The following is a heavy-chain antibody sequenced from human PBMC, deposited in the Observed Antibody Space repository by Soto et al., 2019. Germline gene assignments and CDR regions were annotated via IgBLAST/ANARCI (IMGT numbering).Heavy chain of an antibody. J-gene: IGHJ4*02. CDR1: GFTFSSNS. CDR2: ISSSSSYI. V-gene: IGHV3-21*01. Sequence: EVQLVESGGGLVKPGGSLRLSCAASGFTFSSNSMNWVRQAPGKGLEWVASISSSSSYIYYADSVKGRFTISRDNAKNSLYLQMNSLRAEDTAVYYCARIVAEAGLGFDYWGQGTLVTVSS. D-gene: IGHD6-13*01. CDR3: ARIVAEAGLGFDY.